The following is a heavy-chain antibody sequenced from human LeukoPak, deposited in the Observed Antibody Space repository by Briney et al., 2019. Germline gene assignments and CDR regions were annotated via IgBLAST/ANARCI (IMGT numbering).Heavy chain of an antibody. Sequence: KPSETLSLTCAVYGGSFSGYYWSWIRQPPGKGLEWIGRIYTSGSTNYNPSLKSRVTMSVDTSKNQFSLKLTSVTAADTAVYYCARSSVYRSSWLIDYWGQGTLVTVSS. V-gene: IGHV4-59*10. CDR2: IYTSGST. D-gene: IGHD6-13*01. CDR3: ARSSVYRSSWLIDY. CDR1: GGSFSGYY. J-gene: IGHJ4*02.